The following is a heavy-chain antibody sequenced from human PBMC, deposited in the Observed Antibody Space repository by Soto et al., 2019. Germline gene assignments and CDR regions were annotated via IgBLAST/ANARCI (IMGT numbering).Heavy chain of an antibody. CDR3: ARAVSIRFYYYGLDV. J-gene: IGHJ6*02. CDR1: GGSISSSSYY. CDR2: IYYSGST. V-gene: IGHV4-39*07. Sequence: SETLSLTCTVSGGSISSSSYYWGWIRQPPGKGLEWIGSIYYSGSTNYNPSLKSRVTVSVDTSKNQFSLNLSSVTAADTAMYYCARAVSIRFYYYGLDVWGRGTTVTVSS. D-gene: IGHD3-3*02.